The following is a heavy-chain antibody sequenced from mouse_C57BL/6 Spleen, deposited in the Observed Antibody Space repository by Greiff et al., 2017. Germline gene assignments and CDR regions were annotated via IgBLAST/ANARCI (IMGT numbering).Heavy chain of an antibody. V-gene: IGHV1-15*01. Sequence: VQLQQSGAELVRPGASVTLSCKASGYTFTDYEMHWVKQTPVHGLEWIGAIDPETGGTAYNQKFKGKAILTADKSSSTAYMGLRSLTSEDSAVYDCTRRYYYGSSYWYFDVWGTGTTVTVSS. D-gene: IGHD1-1*01. CDR1: GYTFTDYE. CDR3: TRRYYYGSSYWYFDV. J-gene: IGHJ1*03. CDR2: IDPETGGT.